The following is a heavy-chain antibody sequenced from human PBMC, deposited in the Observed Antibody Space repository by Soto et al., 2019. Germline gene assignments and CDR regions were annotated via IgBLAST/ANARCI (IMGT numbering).Heavy chain of an antibody. V-gene: IGHV1-18*01. CDR1: GHTSRNNG. CDR2: INANTGAT. Sequence: QVRLVQSGAEVGQPGASVKVSCKASGHTSRNNGISWVRQAPGQGLEWMGFINANTGATNYARKFRGRLTLTTDTFTRTVDMALRSLRSDDTAGYYCGRDEDQWDKRVLDYWGQGTLVSVSS. J-gene: IGHJ4*02. D-gene: IGHD1-26*01. CDR3: GRDEDQWDKRVLDY.